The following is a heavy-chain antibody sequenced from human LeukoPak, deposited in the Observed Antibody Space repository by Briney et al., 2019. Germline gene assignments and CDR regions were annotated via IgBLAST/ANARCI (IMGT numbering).Heavy chain of an antibody. CDR2: XHSTGIT. J-gene: IGHJ4*01. D-gene: IGHD3-22*01. CDR1: XXSIXXXX. CDR3: ARFIGSSGYYDY. V-gene: IGHV4-59*01. Sequence: SETLSLTCTXSXXSIXXXXXXXXXXXXGXXXXLIGYXHSTGITDYHPSLKSRVTISVDTSKNQFSLKLSSVTAADTAVYYCARFIGSSGYYDYWGHGTLVTVPS.